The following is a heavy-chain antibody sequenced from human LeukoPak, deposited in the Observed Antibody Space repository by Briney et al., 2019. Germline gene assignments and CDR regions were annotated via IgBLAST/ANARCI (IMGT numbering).Heavy chain of an antibody. CDR2: ISGGGGRT. V-gene: IGHV3-23*01. Sequence: GGSLRLSCAASGFTFSSYAMSWVRQAPGKGLEWVSVISGGGGRTYYADSVKGRFTISRDNSTNTLYLQMNSLRAEDKAVYYCAKTPYYYDSSGQTNWFDPWGQGTLVTVSS. CDR3: AKTPYYYDSSGQTNWFDP. CDR1: GFTFSSYA. D-gene: IGHD3-22*01. J-gene: IGHJ5*02.